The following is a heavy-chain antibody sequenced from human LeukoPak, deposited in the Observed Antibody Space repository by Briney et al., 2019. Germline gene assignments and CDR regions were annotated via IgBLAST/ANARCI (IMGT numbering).Heavy chain of an antibody. Sequence: SETLSLTCTVSGGSISSYYWSWIRQPAGKGLEWIGRIYTSGSTNYNPSLKSRGTMSVDTSKNQFSLKLSSVTAADTAVYYCARGVAGTGEDYFDYWGQGTLVTVSS. J-gene: IGHJ4*02. CDR1: GGSISSYY. D-gene: IGHD6-19*01. V-gene: IGHV4-4*07. CDR2: IYTSGST. CDR3: ARGVAGTGEDYFDY.